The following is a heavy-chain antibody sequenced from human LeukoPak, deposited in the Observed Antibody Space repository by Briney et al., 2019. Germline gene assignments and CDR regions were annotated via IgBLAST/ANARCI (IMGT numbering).Heavy chain of an antibody. CDR2: IYPGDSDT. CDR1: GYSFTSYW. CDR3: ARQGYGSGSDETIDY. Sequence: GESLKISCKGSGYSFTSYWIGWVRQMPGKGLEWMGIIYPGDSDTRYSPSFQGQVTVSADKSISTAYLQWSSLKASDTAMYYCARQGYGSGSDETIDYWGQGTLVTVSS. V-gene: IGHV5-51*01. J-gene: IGHJ4*02. D-gene: IGHD3-10*01.